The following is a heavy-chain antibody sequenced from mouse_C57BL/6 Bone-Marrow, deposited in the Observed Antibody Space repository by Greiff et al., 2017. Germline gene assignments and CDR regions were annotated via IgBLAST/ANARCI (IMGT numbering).Heavy chain of an antibody. J-gene: IGHJ3*01. CDR2: IFPGSGST. CDR1: GYTFTSYW. Sequence: QVQLQQPGAELVKPGASVKLSCKASGYTFTSYWIEWVKQRPGQGLEWIGEIFPGSGSTNYNEKFKGKATFTVETSSSTAYMQLSSLTTEDSAIYYCASIYNYVCFYYWGQGTGVTVSA. CDR3: ASIYNYVCFYY. V-gene: IGHV1-9*01. D-gene: IGHD2-12*01.